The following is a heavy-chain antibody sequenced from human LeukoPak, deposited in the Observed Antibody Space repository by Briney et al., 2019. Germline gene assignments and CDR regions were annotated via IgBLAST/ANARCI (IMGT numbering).Heavy chain of an antibody. CDR3: ARRNHLWFGESPGAFDI. J-gene: IGHJ3*02. Sequence: GASVKVSCKASGYTFTGYYMHWVRQAPGQGLEWMGWINPNSGGTNYAQKFQGRVTMTRDTSISTAYMELSRLRSDDTAVYYRARRNHLWFGESPGAFDIWGQGTMVTVSS. CDR1: GYTFTGYY. V-gene: IGHV1-2*02. D-gene: IGHD3-10*01. CDR2: INPNSGGT.